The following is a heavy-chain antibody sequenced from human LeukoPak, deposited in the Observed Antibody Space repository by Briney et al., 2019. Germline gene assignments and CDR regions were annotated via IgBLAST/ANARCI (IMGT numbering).Heavy chain of an antibody. V-gene: IGHV3-23*01. CDR1: GFAFSSLA. CDR2: ISDSGSLT. Sequence: PGGSLRLSCAASGFAFSSLAMGWVRQAPGQGLEWVSVISDSGSLTYYADSVKGRFTISRDNSKNTLFLQMNSLRAEDTAVYYCARAPAPIKYNMDYWGQGTLVTVSS. CDR3: ARAPAPIKYNMDY. D-gene: IGHD1-14*01. J-gene: IGHJ4*02.